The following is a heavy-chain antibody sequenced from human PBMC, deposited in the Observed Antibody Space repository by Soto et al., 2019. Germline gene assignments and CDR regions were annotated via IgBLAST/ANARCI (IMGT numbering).Heavy chain of an antibody. V-gene: IGHV3-23*01. CDR3: AKDSFGGLISGYWGGFDY. CDR1: GFTFSSYV. CDR2: ISGSGGST. Sequence: GGSLRLSCTASGFTFSSYVMSWVRQAPGKGLEWVSAISGSGGSTNYADSVKGRFTISRDNSRNTLYLQMNSLRAEDTAVYYCAKDSFGGLISGYWGGFDYWGQGTLVTVSS. J-gene: IGHJ4*02. D-gene: IGHD3-16*01.